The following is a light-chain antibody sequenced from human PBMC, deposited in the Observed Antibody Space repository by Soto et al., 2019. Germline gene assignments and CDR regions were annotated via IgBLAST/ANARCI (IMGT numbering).Light chain of an antibody. CDR2: GAS. J-gene: IGKJ1*01. CDR1: QSVSSSD. V-gene: IGKV3-20*01. CDR3: QQYGTSPPT. Sequence: EVVLTQSPGTLSLSLGESATLSCRDSQSVSSSDLAWYQQKPGQAPRLLISGASSRATGIPDRFCGSGSGTDFTLTISRLEPEDFAVFYCQQYGTSPPTFGQGTKVDIK.